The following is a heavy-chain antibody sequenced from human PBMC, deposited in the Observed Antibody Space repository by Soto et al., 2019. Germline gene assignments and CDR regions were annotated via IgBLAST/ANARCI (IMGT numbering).Heavy chain of an antibody. CDR2: IWYDGSNK. Sequence: QVQLVESGGGVVQPGRSLRLSCAAAGFTFSSYGMHWVRQAPGKGLEWVAVIWYDGSNKYYADSVKGRFTISRDNSKNTQYLQMNSLRAEDTAVYYCAIDPNYGDYSGPPSYGMDVWGQGTTVTVSS. V-gene: IGHV3-33*01. CDR1: GFTFSSYG. J-gene: IGHJ6*02. CDR3: AIDPNYGDYSGPPSYGMDV. D-gene: IGHD4-17*01.